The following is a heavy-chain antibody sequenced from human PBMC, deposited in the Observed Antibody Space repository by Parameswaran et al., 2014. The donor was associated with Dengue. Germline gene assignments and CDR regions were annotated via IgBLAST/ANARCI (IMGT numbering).Heavy chain of an antibody. J-gene: IGHJ3*02. V-gene: IGHV3-7*01. CDR3: AREAVYYYDTPGVGAFDI. Sequence: GSLRLSCVASRFTFSTYSMSWVRQAPGKGLEWVANIKKGGSETKYVNSVKGRFTVSRDNAKNSLYLQMNSLRGEDTAVYYCAREAVYYYDTPGVGAFDIWGQGTMVTVSS. CDR1: RFTFSTYS. CDR2: IKKGGSET. D-gene: IGHD3-22*01.